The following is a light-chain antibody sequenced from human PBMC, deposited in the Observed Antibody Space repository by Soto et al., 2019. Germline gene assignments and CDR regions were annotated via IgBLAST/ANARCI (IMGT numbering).Light chain of an antibody. V-gene: IGLV3-21*02. Sequence: SYELTQPPSVSVAPGQTARISCGGDDIATKSVHWSQQKPGQAPVLVVYDDNDRPSGIPERLSGSNSGDTATLTISRVEAGDEADYYCQVWDSSSDHYVFGSGTKLHRP. CDR3: QVWDSSSDHYV. CDR1: DIATKS. J-gene: IGLJ1*01. CDR2: DDN.